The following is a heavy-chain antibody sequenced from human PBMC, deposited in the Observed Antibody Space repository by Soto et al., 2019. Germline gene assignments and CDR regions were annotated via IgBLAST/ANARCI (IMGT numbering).Heavy chain of an antibody. D-gene: IGHD5-12*01. CDR2: IIPIFGTP. Sequence: SVKVSCKASGVTFSRQDMRWVRQAPGQGLERMGGIIPIFGTPQYAEKFQDRVTITADESTSTAYMELSSLTSEDTAVYYCATNEGRDGYSFDYWGQGTLVTVSS. CDR3: ATNEGRDGYSFDY. CDR1: GVTFSRQD. V-gene: IGHV1-69*13. J-gene: IGHJ4*02.